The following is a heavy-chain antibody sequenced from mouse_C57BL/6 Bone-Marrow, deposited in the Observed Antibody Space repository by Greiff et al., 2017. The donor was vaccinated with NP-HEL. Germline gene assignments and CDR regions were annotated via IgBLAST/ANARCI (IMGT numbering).Heavy chain of an antibody. CDR1: GYTFTSYW. J-gene: IGHJ1*03. Sequence: QVPLQQPGTELVKPGASVKLSCKASGYTFTSYWMHWVKQRPGQGLEWIVNINPSNGGPNYNEKFKSKATLTVDKSSSTAYMQLSSLTSEDSAVYYCARLWYFDVWGTGTTVTVSS. V-gene: IGHV1-53*01. CDR2: INPSNGGP. CDR3: ARLWYFDV.